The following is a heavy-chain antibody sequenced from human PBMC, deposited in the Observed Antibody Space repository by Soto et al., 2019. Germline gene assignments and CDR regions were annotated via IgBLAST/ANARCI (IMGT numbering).Heavy chain of an antibody. Sequence: PGGSLRLSCAASGFTFSNAWMSWVRQAPGKGLEWVGRIKSKTDGGTTDYAAPVKGRFTISRDDSKNTLYLQMNSLKTEDTAVYYCTTLPRGLSCSSTSCPPPFDYWGQGTLVTVSS. D-gene: IGHD2-2*01. CDR2: IKSKTDGGTT. CDR3: TTLPRGLSCSSTSCPPPFDY. CDR1: GFTFSNAW. J-gene: IGHJ4*02. V-gene: IGHV3-15*01.